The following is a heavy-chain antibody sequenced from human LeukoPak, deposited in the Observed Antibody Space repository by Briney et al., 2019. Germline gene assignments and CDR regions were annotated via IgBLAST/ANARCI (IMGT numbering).Heavy chain of an antibody. CDR3: ARASGDYFPPNY. V-gene: IGHV1-69*04. J-gene: IGHJ4*02. D-gene: IGHD2/OR15-2a*01. CDR2: IIPILGIA. Sequence: ASVKVSCKASGGTFSSYAISWVRQAPGQGLEWMGRIIPILGIANYAQKFQGRVTITADKSTSTAYMELSSLRSEDTAVYYCARASGDYFPPNYWGQGTLVTASS. CDR1: GGTFSSYA.